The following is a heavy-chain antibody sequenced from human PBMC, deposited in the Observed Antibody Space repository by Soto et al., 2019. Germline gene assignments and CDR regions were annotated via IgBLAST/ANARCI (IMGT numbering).Heavy chain of an antibody. D-gene: IGHD2-2*01. V-gene: IGHV4-30-4*01. J-gene: IGHJ6*04. CDR3: AGFIVEVPAAAYYYYGMDV. CDR2: IYYSGST. CDR1: GGSISSGDYY. Sequence: PSETLSLTCTVSGGSISSGDYYWSWIRQPPGKGLEWIGYIYYSGSTYYNPSLKSRVTISVDTSKNQFSLKLSSVTAADTTVYYCAGFIVEVPAAAYYYYGMDVGGKGTRVT.